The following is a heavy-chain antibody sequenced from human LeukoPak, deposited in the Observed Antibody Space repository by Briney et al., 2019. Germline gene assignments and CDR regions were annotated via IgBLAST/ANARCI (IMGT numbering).Heavy chain of an antibody. CDR2: ISAYNGNT. D-gene: IGHD2-8*01. CDR1: GYTFTSYD. V-gene: IGHV1-18*01. Sequence: ASVKVSCKASGYTFTSYDINWVRQATGQGLEWMGWISAYNGNTNYAQKLQGRVTMTTDTSTSTAYMELRSLRSDDTAVYYCARVYGGWFDPWGQGTLVTVSS. CDR3: ARVYGGWFDP. J-gene: IGHJ5*02.